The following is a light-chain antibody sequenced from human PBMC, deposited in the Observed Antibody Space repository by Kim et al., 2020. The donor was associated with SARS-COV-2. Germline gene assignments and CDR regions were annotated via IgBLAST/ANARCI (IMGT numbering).Light chain of an antibody. V-gene: IGKV3-11*01. CDR1: HSIGTY. CDR3: QQRNSWPPAVT. Sequence: PGERATLSCRASHSIGTYLAWYQQKPGQAPRLLVYDASNRATGVPDRFSGSGSGTDFTLTISSLEPEDFSIYYCQQRNSWPPAVTFGGGTKVDIK. CDR2: DAS. J-gene: IGKJ4*01.